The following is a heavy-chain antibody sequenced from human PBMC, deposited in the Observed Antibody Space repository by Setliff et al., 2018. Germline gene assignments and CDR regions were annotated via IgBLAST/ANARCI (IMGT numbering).Heavy chain of an antibody. CDR2: ISSYNDVT. Sequence: ASVKVSCKASAYIFSSYGLSWVRQAPGKGLEWVGWISSYNDVTTYAQRFQGRVTLTTDTSTSIVYMELRVLRSEDTAVYYCARDVTGSHSGRLDSWGQGTLVTVSS. J-gene: IGHJ4*02. CDR1: AYIFSSYG. V-gene: IGHV1-18*01. CDR3: ARDVTGSHSGRLDS. D-gene: IGHD1-26*01.